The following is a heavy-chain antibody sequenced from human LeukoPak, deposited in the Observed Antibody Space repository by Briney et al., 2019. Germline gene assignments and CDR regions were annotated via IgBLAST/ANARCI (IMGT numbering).Heavy chain of an antibody. CDR3: SRGAGLSDY. CDR2: IYHSGST. J-gene: IGHJ4*02. D-gene: IGHD6-19*01. Sequence: PSETLSLTGTVSGGSVGSGSDYGSWFGQPRGKGLEWIGYIYHSGSTFYNPSLKSRVTISIDTSKNQFSLKLSSVTAADTAVYYCSRGAGLSDYWGQGTLVTVSS. CDR1: GGSVGSGSDY. V-gene: IGHV4-30-4*08.